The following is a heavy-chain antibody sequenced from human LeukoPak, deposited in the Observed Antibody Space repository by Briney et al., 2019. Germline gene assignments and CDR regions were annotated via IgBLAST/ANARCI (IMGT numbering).Heavy chain of an antibody. CDR3: ARGSSITIFGVVIYDAFDI. V-gene: IGHV3-21*01. J-gene: IGHJ3*02. CDR1: GFTFSSYS. Sequence: GGSLRLSCAASGFTFSSYSMNWVRQAPGKGLEWVSSISSSSSYIYYADSVKGRFTISRDNAKNSLYLQMNSLRAEDTAVYYCARGSSITIFGVVIYDAFDIWGQGTMVSVSS. CDR2: ISSSSSYI. D-gene: IGHD3-3*01.